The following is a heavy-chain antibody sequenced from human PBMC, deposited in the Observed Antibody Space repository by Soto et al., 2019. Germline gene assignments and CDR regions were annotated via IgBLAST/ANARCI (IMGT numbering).Heavy chain of an antibody. Sequence: QVQLVQSGAEVKKPGASVKVSCKASGYTFTSYDINWVRQATGQGLEWMGWMNPNSGNTGYAQKFQGRVTMTRNTSISTVYRWLSSLRSEDTAVYYCARTQGHYYVSSCYYCSWFDPWLQGTLVTVS. CDR1: GYTFTSYD. J-gene: IGHJ5*02. CDR3: ARTQGHYYVSSCYYCSWFDP. V-gene: IGHV1-8*01. D-gene: IGHD3-22*01. CDR2: MNPNSGNT.